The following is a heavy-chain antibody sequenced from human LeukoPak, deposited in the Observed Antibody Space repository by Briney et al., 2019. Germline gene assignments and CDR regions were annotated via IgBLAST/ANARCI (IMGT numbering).Heavy chain of an antibody. V-gene: IGHV3-21*01. CDR1: GFTFSSYS. J-gene: IGHJ6*03. CDR2: ISSISSYI. Sequence: GGSLRLSCAASGFTFSSYSMNWVRQAPGKGLEWVSSISSISSYIYYADSVKGRFTISRDNAKNSLYLQMNSLRAEDTAVYYCARGSSPSGYYGSGTYYYYYMDVWGKGTTVTISS. CDR3: ARGSSPSGYYGSGTYYYYYMDV. D-gene: IGHD3-10*01.